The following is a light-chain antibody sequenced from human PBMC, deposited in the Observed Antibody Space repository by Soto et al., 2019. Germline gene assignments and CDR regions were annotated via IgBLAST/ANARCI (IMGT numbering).Light chain of an antibody. CDR1: SSDVGAYSY. CDR3: SSYTRTSAHWV. CDR2: DVS. Sequence: QSALTQPASVSGSPGPSITISCTGTSSDVGAYSYVSWYQQHPGKAPKLMIYDVSDRPSGVSNRFSGSKSGNTASLTISGLQAEDEADYYCSSYTRTSAHWVFGGGTKLTVL. J-gene: IGLJ3*02. V-gene: IGLV2-14*01.